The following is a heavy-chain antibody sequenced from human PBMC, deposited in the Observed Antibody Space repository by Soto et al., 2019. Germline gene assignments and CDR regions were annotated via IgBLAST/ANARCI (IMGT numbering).Heavy chain of an antibody. J-gene: IGHJ6*02. CDR3: ARGSYSSSPYYYYYGMDV. CDR2: MNPNSGNT. D-gene: IGHD6-19*01. CDR1: GYTFTSYD. V-gene: IGHV1-8*01. Sequence: QVQLVQSGAEVKKPGASVKVSCKASGYTFTSYDINWVRQATGQGLEWMGWMNPNSGNTGYAQKFQGRVTMTRNTXIXTXXMDLSSLRSEDTAVYSCARGSYSSSPYYYYYGMDVWGQGTTVTVSS.